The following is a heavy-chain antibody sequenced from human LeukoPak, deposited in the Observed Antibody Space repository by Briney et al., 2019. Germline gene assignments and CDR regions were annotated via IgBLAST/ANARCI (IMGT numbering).Heavy chain of an antibody. V-gene: IGHV3-30*02. CDR1: GFTFSSYG. Sequence: GGSLRLSCAASGFTFSSYGMHWVRQAPGKGLEGVTLIRYDGSNEYYADSVKGRFTISRDNSNNTLYLQMNSLRAEDTAVYYCAKDRWGTVTNYYMDVWGKGTTVTISS. J-gene: IGHJ6*03. CDR3: AKDRWGTVTNYYMDV. CDR2: IRYDGSNE. D-gene: IGHD4-17*01.